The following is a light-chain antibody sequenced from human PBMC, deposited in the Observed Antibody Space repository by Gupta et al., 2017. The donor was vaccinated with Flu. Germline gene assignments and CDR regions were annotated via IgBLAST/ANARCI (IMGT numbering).Light chain of an antibody. V-gene: IGKV1-33*01. Sequence: DLQMTQSPPSLSASVGDRVSITCQASQDISNFLNWYQEKPGKAPKVLIYGASNLDTGVPSRFSGSRSGTEFTLAITSLQPEDSATYFCQQYDSFPYNFGQGTKLEIK. CDR1: QDISNF. J-gene: IGKJ2*01. CDR3: QQYDSFPYN. CDR2: GAS.